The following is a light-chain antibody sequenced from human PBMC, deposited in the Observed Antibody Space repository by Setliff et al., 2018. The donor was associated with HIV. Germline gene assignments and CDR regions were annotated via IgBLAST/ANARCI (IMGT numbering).Light chain of an antibody. V-gene: IGLV1-44*01. Sequence: QSALTQPPSASGTPGQRVTISCSGSSSNIGSNSVDWYQQPPGTAPKLLIYSNNQRPSGVPDRFSGSKAGTSASLVISGLQSEDEADYYCAAWDDSLNVIFGGGTKVTVL. CDR3: AAWDDSLNVI. CDR1: SSNIGSNS. CDR2: SNN. J-gene: IGLJ2*01.